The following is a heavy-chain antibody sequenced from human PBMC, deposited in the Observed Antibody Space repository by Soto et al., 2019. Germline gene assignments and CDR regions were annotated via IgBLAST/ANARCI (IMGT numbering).Heavy chain of an antibody. CDR2: IIPIFGTA. J-gene: IGHJ4*02. V-gene: IGHV1-69*13. D-gene: IGHD3-9*01. CDR1: GGTFSSYA. CDR3: ARTTHPHYDILTGYYNFFDY. Sequence: GASVKVSCKASGGTFSSYAISWVRQAPGQGLELMGGIIPIFGTANYAQKFQGRVTITADESTSTAYMELSSLRSEDTAVYYCARTTHPHYDILTGYYNFFDYWGQGTLVTVSS.